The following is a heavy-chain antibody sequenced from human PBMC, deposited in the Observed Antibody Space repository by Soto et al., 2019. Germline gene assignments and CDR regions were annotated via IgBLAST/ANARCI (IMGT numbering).Heavy chain of an antibody. D-gene: IGHD3-3*01. CDR2: ISGSGGST. CDR3: AKDSSIFGVVENWFDP. V-gene: IGHV3-23*01. CDR1: GFTFSSYA. Sequence: EVQLLESGGGLVQPGGSLRLSCAASGFTFSSYAMSWVRQAPGKGLEWVSAISGSGGSTYYADSVKGRFTISRDNSKNTRYLQMNSLRAEDTAVYYCAKDSSIFGVVENWFDPWGQGTLVTVSS. J-gene: IGHJ5*02.